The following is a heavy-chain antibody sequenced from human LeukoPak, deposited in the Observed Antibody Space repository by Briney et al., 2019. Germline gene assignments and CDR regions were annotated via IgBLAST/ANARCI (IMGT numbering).Heavy chain of an antibody. D-gene: IGHD2-15*01. CDR1: GGFVNSYY. Sequence: SQTLSLTCTVSGGFVNSYYWSWIRQPPGKGLEWIGYIYSSGSTNYNPSLESRVTISVDTSKNQFSLQLSSVTAADTAVYYCARGGRAYCSGDSCYSTLHYYYYMDVWGKGITVTVSS. J-gene: IGHJ6*03. V-gene: IGHV4-59*02. CDR2: IYSSGST. CDR3: ARGGRAYCSGDSCYSTLHYYYYMDV.